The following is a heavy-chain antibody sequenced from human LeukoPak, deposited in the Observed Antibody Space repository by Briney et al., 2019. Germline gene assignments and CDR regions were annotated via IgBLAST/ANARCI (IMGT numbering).Heavy chain of an antibody. CDR1: GYTLTELS. Sequence: ASVKVSCKVSGYTLTELSMHWVRQAPGKGLEWMGGFDPEDGETIYAQKFQGRVTITRNTSISTAYMELSSLRSEDTAVYYCAVAVRYFDWLFDYWGQGTLVTVSS. J-gene: IGHJ4*02. CDR3: AVAVRYFDWLFDY. D-gene: IGHD3-9*01. V-gene: IGHV1-24*01. CDR2: FDPEDGET.